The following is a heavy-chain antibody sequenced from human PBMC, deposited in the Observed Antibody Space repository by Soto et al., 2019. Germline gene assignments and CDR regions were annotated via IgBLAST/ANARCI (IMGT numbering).Heavy chain of an antibody. D-gene: IGHD3-16*01. CDR3: ARDLRLPVDLGGYYYYGMDV. Sequence: SETLSLTCTVSGGSVSGTSYYCTCIRQPPWNGLEWIGYIYYTGGTNYSPSLKSRVTISVDTSKNQFSLNLSSVTAADTAVYYCARDLRLPVDLGGYYYYGMDVWGQGTTVTVSS. J-gene: IGHJ6*02. CDR2: IYYTGGT. CDR1: GGSVSGTSYY. V-gene: IGHV4-61*01.